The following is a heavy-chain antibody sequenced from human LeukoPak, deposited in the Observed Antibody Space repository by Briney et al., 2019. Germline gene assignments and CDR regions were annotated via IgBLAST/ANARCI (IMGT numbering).Heavy chain of an antibody. J-gene: IGHJ5*02. CDR3: AKGDIVVVPAPEPNWFDH. Sequence: SVTLSFTCSVYTCTVYYMYWDRHPPGQGLELMGCINPNSGGTNYATKFQGRVTMTRDTSISTAYMELSSLRSDDTAVYYCAKGDIVVVPAPEPNWFDHWGQGTLVTVSS. CDR2: INPNSGGT. CDR1: VYTCTVYY. V-gene: IGHV1-2*02. D-gene: IGHD2-2*01.